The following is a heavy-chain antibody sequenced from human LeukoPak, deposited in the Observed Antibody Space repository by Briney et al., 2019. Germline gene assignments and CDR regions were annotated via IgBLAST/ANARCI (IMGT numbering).Heavy chain of an antibody. CDR2: IIPILGIA. CDR3: ARDASSSFDY. V-gene: IGHV1-69*04. CDR1: GGTFSSYA. Sequence: SVKVSCKASGGTFSSYAISWVRQAPGQGLEWMGRIIPILGIANYAQKFQGRVTITADKSTSTAYMELSNLRSEDTAVYYCARDASSSFDYWGQGTLVTVSS. D-gene: IGHD6-13*01. J-gene: IGHJ4*02.